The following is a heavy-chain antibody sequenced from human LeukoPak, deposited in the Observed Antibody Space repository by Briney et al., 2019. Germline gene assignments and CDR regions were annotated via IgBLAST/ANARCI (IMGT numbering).Heavy chain of an antibody. CDR2: ISFGSTYI. CDR3: ASGIFYASVQTWSPV. CDR1: GFNFNIYS. V-gene: IGHV3-21*01. D-gene: IGHD3-16*01. J-gene: IGHJ4*02. Sequence: GGSLRLSCAVSGFNFNIYSMNWVRQAPGRGLEWVSSISFGSTYISYADSVKGRFTISRDDAKKSLYLQMNGLRAEDTAFYYCASGIFYASVQTWSPVWGQGTLVTVSS.